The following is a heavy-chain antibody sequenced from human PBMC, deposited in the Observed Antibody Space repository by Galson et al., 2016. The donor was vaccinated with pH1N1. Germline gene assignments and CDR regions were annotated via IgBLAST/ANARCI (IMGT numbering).Heavy chain of an antibody. CDR2: IDYKRNT. J-gene: IGHJ6*02. CDR3: ARVVTPQWVVGYYYGMDV. V-gene: IGHV4-59*02. CDR1: GASVSSHY. D-gene: IGHD2-21*02. Sequence: ETLSLTCTVSGASVSSHYWSWIRQPPGKGLEWIGNIDYKRNTNYTPSLKSRVTISLDTSRSRFSLTLNSVTAADTAVYFCARVVTPQWVVGYYYGMDVWGQGTTVTVSS.